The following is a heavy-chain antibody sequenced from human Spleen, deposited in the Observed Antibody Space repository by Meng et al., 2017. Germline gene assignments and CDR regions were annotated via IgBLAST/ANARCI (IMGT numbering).Heavy chain of an antibody. CDR2: IYYSGTT. D-gene: IGHD6-19*01. V-gene: IGHV4-31*03. Sequence: QVQLQESGPGLVKPSPTLSLTCTVSGDSISSGGYYWSWIRQHPGKGLEWIGFIYYSGTTYYNPSLKSRVSISVDTSKYQFSLKLSSVTAADTAVYYCARGSTGWSTDYDYWGQGTLVTVSS. CDR1: GDSISSGGYY. J-gene: IGHJ4*02. CDR3: ARGSTGWSTDYDY.